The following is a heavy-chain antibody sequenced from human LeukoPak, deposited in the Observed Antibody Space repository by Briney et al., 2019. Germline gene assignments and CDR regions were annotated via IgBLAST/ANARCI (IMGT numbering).Heavy chain of an antibody. CDR2: ISGSGGST. Sequence: PGGSLRLSCAASGFTFSSYAMSWVRQAPGKGLEWVSAISGSGGSTYYADSVKGRFTISRDNSKNTLYLQMNSLRAEDTAVYYCGKDRGEYDYVWGSYLGAFDIWGQGTMVTVSS. CDR3: GKDRGEYDYVWGSYLGAFDI. CDR1: GFTFSSYA. J-gene: IGHJ3*02. D-gene: IGHD3-16*01. V-gene: IGHV3-23*01.